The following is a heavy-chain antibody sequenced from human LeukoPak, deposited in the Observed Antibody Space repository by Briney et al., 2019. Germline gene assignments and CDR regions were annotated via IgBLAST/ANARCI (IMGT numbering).Heavy chain of an antibody. CDR2: SHYTGNT. Sequence: PSEILSLTCAVSGGSISNYYWSWIRQPPGKGLEWIGCSHYTGNTNHNPSLKSRVTISVDTSKNQFSLRLSSVTAADTAVYYCARRGNFDYWGQGTLVTVSS. D-gene: IGHD3-10*01. CDR3: ARRGNFDY. J-gene: IGHJ4*02. V-gene: IGHV4-59*12. CDR1: GGSISNYY.